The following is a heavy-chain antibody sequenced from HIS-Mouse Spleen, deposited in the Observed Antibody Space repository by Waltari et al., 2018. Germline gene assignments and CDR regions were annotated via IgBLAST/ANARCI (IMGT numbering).Heavy chain of an antibody. D-gene: IGHD3-3*01. J-gene: IGHJ5*02. CDR1: GGPTRRGGYY. Sequence: QVQLQESGTGLVKPSQTLSRTCPVPGGPTRRGGYYLTWIRQPPGKGLEWIGYLYYLGGTYYNPSLKSRVTISVDTSKNQFSLKLSSVTAADTAVYYCARSPYYDFWSGYSDNWFDPWGQGTLVTVSS. CDR2: LYYLGGT. CDR3: ARSPYYDFWSGYSDNWFDP. V-gene: IGHV4-31*03.